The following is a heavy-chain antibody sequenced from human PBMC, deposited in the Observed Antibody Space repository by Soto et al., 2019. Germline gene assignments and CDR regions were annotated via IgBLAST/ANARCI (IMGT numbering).Heavy chain of an antibody. CDR1: GFSLSTTRVG. J-gene: IGHJ4*02. V-gene: IGHV2-5*02. CDR2: LYWDDDK. CDR3: AHSKTSGMRYYFDY. Sequence: QITLKESGPTLVKPTQTLTLTCTFSGFSLSTTRVGVGWIRQPPGEALEWLALLYWDDDKLYSPSLKRSLTIPQHTSKNHAVLTLTNMDPVDTATYYCAHSKTSGMRYYFDYWGQGTLVTVSS.